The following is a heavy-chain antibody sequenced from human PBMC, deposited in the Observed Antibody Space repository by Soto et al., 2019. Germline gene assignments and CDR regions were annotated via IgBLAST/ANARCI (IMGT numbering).Heavy chain of an antibody. V-gene: IGHV3-23*01. J-gene: IGHJ4*02. CDR1: GFTFVSYA. D-gene: IGHD1-26*01. Sequence: EVRLLESGGGLVKPGGSLRLSCTASGFTFVSYAMSWVRQAPGKGLEWVSSISGTGGTTSYADSVRGRFIISRDTSPNTLNLQMNSLTAADTAVDYCARGRGSWEVPDYWGQGTPVTVSS. CDR2: ISGTGGTT. CDR3: ARGRGSWEVPDY.